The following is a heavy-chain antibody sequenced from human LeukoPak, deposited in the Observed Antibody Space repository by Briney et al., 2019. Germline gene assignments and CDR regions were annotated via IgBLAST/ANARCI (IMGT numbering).Heavy chain of an antibody. J-gene: IGHJ5*02. V-gene: IGHV2-26*01. Sequence: ESGPVLVKPTETLTLTCTVSGFSLSNARMGVSWIRHPPGKALEWLAHIFSNDEKSYSTSLKSRLTISKDTSKSQVVLTMTNMDPVDTATYYCARILLETYSSGWANWFDPWGQGTLVTVSS. CDR3: ARILLETYSSGWANWFDP. CDR1: GFSLSNARMG. D-gene: IGHD6-19*01. CDR2: IFSNDEK.